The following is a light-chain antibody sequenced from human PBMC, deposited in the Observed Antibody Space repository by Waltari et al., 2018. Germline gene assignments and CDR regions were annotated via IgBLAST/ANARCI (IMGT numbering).Light chain of an antibody. V-gene: IGLV3-21*03. Sequence: SYVLTQPPSVSVAPGKTARITCGGNNIGSKSVHWYQQKPGQAPVLVVYDDSARPPGIPERFSGSNAESTATLTISGVEAGDEADYYCQVWDNSSDHVVFGGGTNLTVL. CDR2: DDS. CDR1: NIGSKS. CDR3: QVWDNSSDHVV. J-gene: IGLJ2*01.